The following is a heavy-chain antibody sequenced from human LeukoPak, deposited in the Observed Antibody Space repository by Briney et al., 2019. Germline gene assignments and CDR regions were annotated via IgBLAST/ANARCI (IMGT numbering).Heavy chain of an antibody. CDR1: GFTFNSYW. J-gene: IGHJ5*02. V-gene: IGHV3-30*02. CDR3: AKFSYGDHVA. D-gene: IGHD4-17*01. CDR2: IRHDESKE. Sequence: GGSLRLSCAASGFTFNSYWMSWVRQAPGKGLEWVAFIRHDESKEYYADSVKGRFTISRDNSKNTLSLQMNSLRADDTALYYCAKFSYGDHVAWGQGTLVAVSS.